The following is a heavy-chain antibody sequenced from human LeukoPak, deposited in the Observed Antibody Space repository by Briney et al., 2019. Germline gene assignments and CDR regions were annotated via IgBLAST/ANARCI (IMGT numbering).Heavy chain of an antibody. CDR2: MNPNSGNT. CDR1: GYTFTSYD. D-gene: IGHD6-13*01. V-gene: IGHV1-8*02. Sequence: ASVKVSCKASGYTFTSYDINWVRQATGQGLEWMGWMNPNSGNTGYAQKFQGRVTMTTDTSTSTVYMELRSLRSDDTAVYYCARDNSSSTRENWGQGTQVTVSS. J-gene: IGHJ4*02. CDR3: ARDNSSSTREN.